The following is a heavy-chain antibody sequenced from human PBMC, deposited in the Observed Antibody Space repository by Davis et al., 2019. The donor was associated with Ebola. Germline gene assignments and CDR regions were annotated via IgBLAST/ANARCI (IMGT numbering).Heavy chain of an antibody. CDR1: GFTFNTYW. CDR2: IKQDGSEK. V-gene: IGHV3-7*03. J-gene: IGHJ6*02. Sequence: GESLKISCAASGFTFNTYWMTWVRQAPGKGLEWVANIKQDGSEKNYVDSVKGRFTISRDNAKNSLYLQMNSLRDEDTAVYYCVNYCSSTSCYTGGMDVWGQGTTVTVSS. D-gene: IGHD2-2*02. CDR3: VNYCSSTSCYTGGMDV.